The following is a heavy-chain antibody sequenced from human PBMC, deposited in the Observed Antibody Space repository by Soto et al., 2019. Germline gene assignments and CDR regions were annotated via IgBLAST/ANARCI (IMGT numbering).Heavy chain of an antibody. CDR3: ARVSATGTRWFDY. J-gene: IGHJ5*01. CDR2: ISHRGTA. V-gene: IGHV4-31*03. CDR1: GGPLSSGAYY. D-gene: IGHD6-13*01. Sequence: PSETLSVPCTVSGGPLSSGAYYWGWIRQHPGQGLEWIGYISHRGTAYYTPSLKSRVSLSVDPAKSQFSLNVTSLTAADTAVYYCARVSATGTRWFDYWGPGTLVTVSS.